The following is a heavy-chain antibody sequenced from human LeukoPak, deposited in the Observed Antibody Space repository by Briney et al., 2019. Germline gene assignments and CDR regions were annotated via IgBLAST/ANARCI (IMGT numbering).Heavy chain of an antibody. Sequence: SETLSLTCTVSGGSISISTYYWGWIRQPPGKGLEWFGSIYYSGSTYYNLSLKSRVTISVDTSKNQCSLKLNSVTAADTAVYYCASDEVSGPRIAAAGTRWFDTWGQGTLVTVSS. CDR2: IYYSGST. J-gene: IGHJ5*02. CDR3: ASDEVSGPRIAAAGTRWFDT. CDR1: GGSISISTYY. D-gene: IGHD6-13*01. V-gene: IGHV4-39*01.